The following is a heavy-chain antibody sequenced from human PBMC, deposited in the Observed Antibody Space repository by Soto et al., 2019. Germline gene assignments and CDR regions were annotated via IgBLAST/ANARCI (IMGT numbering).Heavy chain of an antibody. CDR1: GLTYGDYA. CDR3: TSDTAVADYYYYYGMDV. CDR2: IRSKAYGGTT. J-gene: IGHJ6*02. Sequence: GGSLRLSCTVSGLTYGDYAMSWVRQAPGKGLEWVGFIRSKAYGGTTEYAASVKGRFTISRDDSKSIAYLQMNSLKTEDTAVYYCTSDTAVADYYYYYGMDVWGQGTTVTFSS. V-gene: IGHV3-49*04. D-gene: IGHD6-19*01.